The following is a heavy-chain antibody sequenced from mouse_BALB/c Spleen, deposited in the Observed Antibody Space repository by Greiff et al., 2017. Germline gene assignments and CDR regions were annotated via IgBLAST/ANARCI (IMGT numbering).Heavy chain of an antibody. CDR2: ISSGGST. Sequence: EVQGVESGGGLVKPGGSLKLSCAASGFTFSSYAMSWVRQTPEKRLEWVASISSGGSTYYPDSVKGRFTISRDNARNILYLQMSSLRSEDTAMYYCARGGYRYEDFAYWGQGTLVTVSA. V-gene: IGHV5-6-5*01. CDR1: GFTFSSYA. CDR3: ARGGYRYEDFAY. D-gene: IGHD2-14*01. J-gene: IGHJ3*01.